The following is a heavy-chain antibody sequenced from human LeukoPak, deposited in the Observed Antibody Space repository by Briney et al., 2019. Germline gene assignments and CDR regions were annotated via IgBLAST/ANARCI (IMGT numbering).Heavy chain of an antibody. CDR3: ARHSGSSPHYFDY. J-gene: IGHJ4*02. D-gene: IGHD1-26*01. CDR1: GGSISSYY. Sequence: SETLSLTCTVSGGSISSYYWSWLRQPPGKGLEWIWFIYYSGSTHYKSSLKSRVTISVDTSKNQFSLRLTSVTAADTAVYYCARHSGSSPHYFDYWGQGTLVTVSS. CDR2: IYYSGST. V-gene: IGHV4-59*08.